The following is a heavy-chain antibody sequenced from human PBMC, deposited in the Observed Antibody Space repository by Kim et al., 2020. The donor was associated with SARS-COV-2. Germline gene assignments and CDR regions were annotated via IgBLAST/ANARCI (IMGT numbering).Heavy chain of an antibody. CDR2: INAGNGNT. CDR3: ARAITRHSSGWYGVGY. D-gene: IGHD6-19*01. Sequence: ASVKVSCKASGYTFTSYAMHWVRQAPGQRLEWMGWINAGNGNTKYSQKFQGRVTITRDTSASTAYMELSSLRSEDTAVYYCARAITRHSSGWYGVGYWGQGTLVTVSS. CDR1: GYTFTSYA. V-gene: IGHV1-3*01. J-gene: IGHJ4*02.